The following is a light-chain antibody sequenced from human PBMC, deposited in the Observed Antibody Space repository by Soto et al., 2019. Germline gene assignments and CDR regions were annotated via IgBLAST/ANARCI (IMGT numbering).Light chain of an antibody. CDR1: SSNIGTGYD. V-gene: IGLV1-40*01. J-gene: IGLJ2*01. CDR2: YNN. CDR3: QSYDSSLGSCI. Sequence: QSVLTQPPSVSGPPGQRVTISCTGSSSNIGTGYDVQWYQQLPGTAPKLLIYYNNNRPSGVPDRFSASKSGTSASLAITGLQAEDEADYYCQSYDSSLGSCIFGGGTKLTVL.